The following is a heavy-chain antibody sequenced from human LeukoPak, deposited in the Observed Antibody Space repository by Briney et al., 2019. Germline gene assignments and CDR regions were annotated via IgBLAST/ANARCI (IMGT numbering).Heavy chain of an antibody. CDR1: GGSISGYY. J-gene: IGHJ5*02. CDR2: IYSSGST. V-gene: IGHV4-4*07. CDR3: ARDTKFSP. D-gene: IGHD3-3*01. Sequence: SETLSLTCTVSGGSISGYYWSWIRQPAGKGVEWIGRIYSSGSTNYNPSLKSRVTMSIDTSKNQFSLKLSSVTAADTAFYYCARDTKFSPWGQGTLVTVSA.